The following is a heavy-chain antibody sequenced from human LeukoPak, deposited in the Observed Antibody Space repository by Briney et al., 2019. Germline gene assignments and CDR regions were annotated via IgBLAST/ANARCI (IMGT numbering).Heavy chain of an antibody. D-gene: IGHD4/OR15-4a*01. CDR2: ITPMFGTA. V-gene: IGHV1-69*13. J-gene: IGHJ4*02. Sequence: GASVKVTCKASGGSFSSYAISWVRQAPGQGLEWMGGITPMFGTANYAQKFQGRVTITADESTSTAYMELSSLRSEDTAVYYCARAPALSLNPYFDYWGQGTLVTVSS. CDR1: GGSFSSYA. CDR3: ARAPALSLNPYFDY.